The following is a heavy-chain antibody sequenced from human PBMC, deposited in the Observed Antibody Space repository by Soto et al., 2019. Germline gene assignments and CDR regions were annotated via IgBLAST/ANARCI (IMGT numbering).Heavy chain of an antibody. CDR1: GGSTSSYY. J-gene: IGHJ4*02. V-gene: IGHV4-59*08. D-gene: IGHD1-26*01. Sequence: SETLSLTCTVTGGSTSSYYWSWLRQPPGKGLEWIGYNSYSGSTDYNPSLKSRVTIPVDTSKNQFSLKLSSATAADTAVYYCARHGGSYSFDYWGQGTLVTVSS. CDR2: NSYSGST. CDR3: ARHGGSYSFDY.